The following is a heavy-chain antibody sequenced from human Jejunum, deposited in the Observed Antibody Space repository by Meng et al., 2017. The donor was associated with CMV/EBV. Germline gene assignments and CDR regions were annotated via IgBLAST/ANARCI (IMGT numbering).Heavy chain of an antibody. D-gene: IGHD3-22*01. Sequence: FSNYWMNWVHQAPGKGLEWVANIKNDGSEKYYVNSVKGRFTISRDNAKNSLYLQMNSLRAEDTAVYYCARDMYYVSSGFFGREDYWGQGTLVTVSS. CDR3: ARDMYYVSSGFFGREDY. CDR1: FSNYW. J-gene: IGHJ4*02. V-gene: IGHV3-7*01. CDR2: IKNDGSEK.